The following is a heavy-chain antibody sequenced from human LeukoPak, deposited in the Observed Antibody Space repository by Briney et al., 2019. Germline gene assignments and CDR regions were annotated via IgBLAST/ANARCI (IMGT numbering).Heavy chain of an antibody. Sequence: PGRSLRLSCAASGFTFDDYAMHWVRQAPGKGLEWVSGISWNSGSIGYAGSVKGRFTISRDNAKNSLYLQMNSLRAEDTALYYCAKNLGRQLGGFDYWGQGTLVTVSS. CDR1: GFTFDDYA. J-gene: IGHJ4*02. D-gene: IGHD6-6*01. V-gene: IGHV3-9*01. CDR3: AKNLGRQLGGFDY. CDR2: ISWNSGSI.